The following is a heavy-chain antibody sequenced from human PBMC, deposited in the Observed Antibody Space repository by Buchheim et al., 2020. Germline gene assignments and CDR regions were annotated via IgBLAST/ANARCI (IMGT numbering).Heavy chain of an antibody. CDR1: GGSISSSNW. D-gene: IGHD2-21*02. Sequence: QVQLQESGPGLVKPSGTLSLTCAVSGGSISSSNWWSWVRQPPGKGLEWIGEIYHSGSTNYNPSLKSRVTISVDKSKNQFSLKLSSVTAADTAVYYCARDFGYCGGDCYSRVLYYYYGMDVWGQGTT. CDR2: IYHSGST. V-gene: IGHV4-4*02. J-gene: IGHJ6*02. CDR3: ARDFGYCGGDCYSRVLYYYYGMDV.